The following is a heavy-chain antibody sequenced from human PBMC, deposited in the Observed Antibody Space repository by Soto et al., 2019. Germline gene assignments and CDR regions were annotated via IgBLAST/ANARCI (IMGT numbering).Heavy chain of an antibody. J-gene: IGHJ6*03. Sequence: GGSLRLSCAASGFIFDDYAMHWVRQAPGKGLEWVSGISWNSGSIGYADSVKGRFTISRDNAKNSLHSQMNSLRAEDTALYHCAKDVGSGSDSIYYYYYMDGWGKGTTVTVSS. D-gene: IGHD3-10*01. V-gene: IGHV3-9*01. CDR1: GFIFDDYA. CDR2: ISWNSGSI. CDR3: AKDVGSGSDSIYYYYYMDG.